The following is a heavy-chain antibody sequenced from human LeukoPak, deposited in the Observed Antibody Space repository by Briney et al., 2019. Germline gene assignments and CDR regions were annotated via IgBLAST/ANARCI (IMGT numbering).Heavy chain of an antibody. Sequence: GGSRRLSCAASEFYWMHWVRQAPGKGLEWVSSISSSSSYIYYADSVKGRFTISRDNAKNSLYLQMNSLRAEDTAVYYCARDLWEDYGDYRFDYWGQGTLVTVSS. CDR2: ISSSSSYI. CDR1: EFYW. CDR3: ARDLWEDYGDYRFDY. D-gene: IGHD4-17*01. V-gene: IGHV3-21*01. J-gene: IGHJ4*02.